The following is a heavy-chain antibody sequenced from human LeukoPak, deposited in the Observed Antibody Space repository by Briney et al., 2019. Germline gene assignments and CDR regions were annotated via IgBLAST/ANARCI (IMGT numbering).Heavy chain of an antibody. D-gene: IGHD5-12*01. V-gene: IGHV1-2*02. Sequence: ASVKISCKASGYTFTGYYMHWVRQAPGQGLEWMGWINPNSGGTNYAQKFQGRVTMTRDTSISTAYMELSRLRSDDTAVYYCARVGEVRGYSGQRMDVWGKGTTVTVSS. CDR1: GYTFTGYY. CDR2: INPNSGGT. CDR3: ARVGEVRGYSGQRMDV. J-gene: IGHJ6*04.